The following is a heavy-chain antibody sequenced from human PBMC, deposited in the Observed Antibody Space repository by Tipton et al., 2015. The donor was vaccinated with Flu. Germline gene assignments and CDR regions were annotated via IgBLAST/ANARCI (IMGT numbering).Heavy chain of an antibody. CDR3: ARDATGHYYGMDV. CDR1: GGTFSSYA. CDR2: IIPILGIA. J-gene: IGHJ6*02. Sequence: QLVQSGAEVKKPGSSVKVSCKASGGTFSSYAISWVRQAPGQGLEWMGRIIPILGIANYAQKFQGRVTITADKSTSTAYMELSSLRSEDTAVYYCARDATGHYYGMDVWGQGTTVPVSS. V-gene: IGHV1-69*09. D-gene: IGHD3-10*01.